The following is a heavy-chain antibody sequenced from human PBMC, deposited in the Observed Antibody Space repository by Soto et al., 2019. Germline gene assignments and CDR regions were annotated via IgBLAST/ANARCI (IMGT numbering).Heavy chain of an antibody. J-gene: IGHJ4*02. CDR3: ARDFGDYSFFFDY. CDR1: GGSISSGGYY. D-gene: IGHD4-17*01. V-gene: IGHV4-31*03. Sequence: SETLSLTCTVSGGSISSGGYYWSWIRQHPGKGLEWIGYIYYSGSTYYNPSLKSRVTISVDTSKNQFSLHLRSVTTADTAIYYCARDFGDYSFFFDYWGQGNLVTVSS. CDR2: IYYSGST.